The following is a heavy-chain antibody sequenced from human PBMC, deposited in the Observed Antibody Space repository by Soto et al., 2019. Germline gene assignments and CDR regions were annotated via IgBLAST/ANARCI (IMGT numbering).Heavy chain of an antibody. CDR2: ISSSSSTI. CDR3: ARDLGGTPAAAIHFDY. CDR1: GFTFSSYS. Sequence: EGSLRLSCAASGFTFSSYSMNWVRQAPGKGLEWVSYISSSSSTIYYADSVKGRFTISRDNAKNSLYLQMNSLRDEDTAVYYCARDLGGTPAAAIHFDYSGQVPLVTFSS. V-gene: IGHV3-48*02. J-gene: IGHJ4*02. D-gene: IGHD2-2*01.